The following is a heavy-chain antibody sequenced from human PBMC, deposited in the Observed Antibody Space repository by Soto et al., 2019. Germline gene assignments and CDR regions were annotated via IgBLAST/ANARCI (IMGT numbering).Heavy chain of an antibody. CDR1: GFTFSSYS. CDR2: ISSSSSTI. D-gene: IGHD6-19*01. Sequence: EVQLVESGGGLIQPGGSLRLSCAASGFTFSSYSMNWVRQAPGKGLEWVSYISSSSSTIYYADSVKGRFTISRDNAKNSLYLQMNSLRAEDTAVYYCARDLILFWEQWLVFGGNDYWGQGTLVTVSS. CDR3: ARDLILFWEQWLVFGGNDY. J-gene: IGHJ4*02. V-gene: IGHV3-48*01.